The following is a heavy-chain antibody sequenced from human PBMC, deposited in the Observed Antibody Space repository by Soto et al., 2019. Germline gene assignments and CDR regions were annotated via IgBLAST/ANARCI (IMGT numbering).Heavy chain of an antibody. CDR3: AKWSGYGDA. J-gene: IGHJ4*02. CDR1: GFSVSTYS. D-gene: IGHD4-17*01. CDR2: LSHGGAYT. V-gene: IGHV3-23*01. Sequence: EVQLLESGGGLVQPGGSLRLSCAASGFSVSTYSMAWVRQAPGKGPEWVSGLSHGGAYTFYADSVKGRFTISVDIYQNTVYLQMNSLRSEDTAVYYCAKWSGYGDAWGQGTLVTVSS.